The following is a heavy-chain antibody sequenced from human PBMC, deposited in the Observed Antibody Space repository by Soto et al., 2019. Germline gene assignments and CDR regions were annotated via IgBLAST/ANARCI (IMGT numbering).Heavy chain of an antibody. CDR1: GYTFTTYG. J-gene: IGHJ5*02. D-gene: IGHD2-15*01. Sequence: ASVKVSCKASGYTFTTYGINWVRQAPGQGLEWMGWISTYNGNTNYAQKLQGRVTMTRDTSTSTAYMELRSLTSDDTAVYYCAKEYTAHCSGGSCYDWFDPWGQGTLVTVSS. CDR3: AKEYTAHCSGGSCYDWFDP. CDR2: ISTYNGNT. V-gene: IGHV1-18*01.